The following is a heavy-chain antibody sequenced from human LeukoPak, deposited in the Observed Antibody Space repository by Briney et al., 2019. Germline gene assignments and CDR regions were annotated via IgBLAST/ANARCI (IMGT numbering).Heavy chain of an antibody. Sequence: PSETLSLTCSVSGDSINSYYWGWVRQPAGKGLEWIGRIYTTGTTNYSPSLKSRLSMSLDTSKNQFSLTLTSVTAADTAVYYCGRQGYTAGYYFVDYWSPGTLVTVSS. V-gene: IGHV4-4*07. CDR3: GRQGYTAGYYFVDY. CDR2: IYTTGTT. D-gene: IGHD3-10*01. CDR1: GDSINSYY. J-gene: IGHJ4*02.